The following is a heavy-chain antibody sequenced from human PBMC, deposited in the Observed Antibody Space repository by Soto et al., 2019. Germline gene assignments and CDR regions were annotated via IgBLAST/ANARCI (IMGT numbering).Heavy chain of an antibody. V-gene: IGHV3-64D*06. Sequence: PGGSLRLSCLASGFTFSTYAIHWIRQAPGKGLEYVSAIGGNGGSTYYADSVKDRVTISRDNSKNTVYLQMSSLRSEDTAVYYCVARYCSSTTCYQVDYWGQGTLVTVSS. D-gene: IGHD2-2*01. CDR2: IGGNGGST. CDR1: GFTFSTYA. CDR3: VARYCSSTTCYQVDY. J-gene: IGHJ4*02.